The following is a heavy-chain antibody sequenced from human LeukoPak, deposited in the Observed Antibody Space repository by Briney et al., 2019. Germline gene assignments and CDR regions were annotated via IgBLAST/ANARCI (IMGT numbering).Heavy chain of an antibody. J-gene: IGHJ6*03. CDR3: AKVKRAIQLWLEEDYYYMDV. CDR1: GFTFSSYE. CDR2: ISSSGSTI. D-gene: IGHD5-18*01. Sequence: AGGSLRLSCAASGFTFSSYEMNWVRQAPGKGLEWVSYISSSGSTIYYADSVKGRFTISRDNSKNTLYLQMNSLRAEDTAVYYCAKVKRAIQLWLEEDYYYMDVWGKGTTVTISS. V-gene: IGHV3-48*03.